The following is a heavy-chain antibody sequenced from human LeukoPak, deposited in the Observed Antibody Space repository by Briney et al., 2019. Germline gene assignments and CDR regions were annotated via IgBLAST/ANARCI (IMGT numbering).Heavy chain of an antibody. Sequence: GASVKVSCKASGHTFTGYYMHWVRQAPGQGLEWMGRINPNSGGTNYAQKFQGRVTMTRDTSISTAYMELSRLRSDDTAVYYCARDVSGTYFDYWGQGTLVTVSS. J-gene: IGHJ4*02. V-gene: IGHV1-2*06. CDR1: GHTFTGYY. CDR3: ARDVSGTYFDY. CDR2: INPNSGGT. D-gene: IGHD1-1*01.